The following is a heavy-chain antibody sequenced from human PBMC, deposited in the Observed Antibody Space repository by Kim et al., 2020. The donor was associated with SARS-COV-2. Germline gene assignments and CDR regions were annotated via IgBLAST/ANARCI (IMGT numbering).Heavy chain of an antibody. D-gene: IGHD1-26*01. CDR3: ATTEWDLVGVPWDY. Sequence: GGSLRLSSAASGFTFSSYWMNWVRQAPGKGLEWVANIKQDGSEKYYVDSVRGRFTISRDNTNNSLYLQMNSLRAEDTAVYYCATTEWDLVGVPWDYWGQG. V-gene: IGHV3-7*03. CDR2: IKQDGSEK. CDR1: GFTFSSYW. J-gene: IGHJ4*02.